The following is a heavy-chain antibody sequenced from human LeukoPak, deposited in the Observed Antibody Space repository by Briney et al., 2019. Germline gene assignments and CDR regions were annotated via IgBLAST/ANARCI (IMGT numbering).Heavy chain of an antibody. CDR3: ARGGGYYGIDY. Sequence: GGSLRLSCAASGFTVNSNYLNWVRQAPEKGLEWVSVLYADGKTYYADSVKGRFTISRDNSRNNLYLQMNSLRPEDTAVYYCARGGGYYGIDYWGQGTLVTVSS. V-gene: IGHV3-66*02. D-gene: IGHD3-10*01. J-gene: IGHJ4*02. CDR1: GFTVNSNY. CDR2: LYADGKT.